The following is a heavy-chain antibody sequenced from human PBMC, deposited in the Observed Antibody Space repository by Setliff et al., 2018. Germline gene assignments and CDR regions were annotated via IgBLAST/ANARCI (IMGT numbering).Heavy chain of an antibody. J-gene: IGHJ4*02. Sequence: ASVKVSCKTSGYTFNRYGYSWVRQAPGQGLEWMGWISAYNGNTKFVQKFQGRVAMTTDTSTSTAFMELRSLRPDDTAFYYCGRVDAETILGNYIDYWGQGTLVTSPQ. CDR3: GRVDAETILGNYIDY. CDR2: ISAYNGNT. CDR1: GYTFNRYG. D-gene: IGHD1-1*01. V-gene: IGHV1-18*01.